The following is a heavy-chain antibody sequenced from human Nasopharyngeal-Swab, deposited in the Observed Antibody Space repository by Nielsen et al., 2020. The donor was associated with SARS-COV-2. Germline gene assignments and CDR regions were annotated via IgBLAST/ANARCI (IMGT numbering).Heavy chain of an antibody. CDR3: AKVPFEDDAFDN. Sequence: LKISCAASGFTFDYYAMHWVRPAPGKRLEWVSVIRQNSGSIGYADSVKGRFTISRDNAKNSLYLQTNILRADAPALYYCAKVPFEDDAFDNLRKGIKGTVSS. CDR2: IRQNSGSI. CDR1: GFTFDYYA. J-gene: IGHJ3*02. V-gene: IGHV3-9*01.